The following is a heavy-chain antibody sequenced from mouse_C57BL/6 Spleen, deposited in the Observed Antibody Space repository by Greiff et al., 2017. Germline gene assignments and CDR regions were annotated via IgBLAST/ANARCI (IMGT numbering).Heavy chain of an antibody. V-gene: IGHV5-16*01. D-gene: IGHD1-1*01. CDR2: INYDGSST. CDR1: GFTFSDYY. J-gene: IGHJ4*01. CDR3: ARVGYYLGAMDY. Sequence: EVKLVESEGGLVQPGSSMKLSCTASGFTFSDYYLAWVRQVPEKGLEWVANINYDGSSTYYLDSLKSRFIISRDNAKNILYLQMSSLKSEDTATYYCARVGYYLGAMDYWGQGTSVTVSS.